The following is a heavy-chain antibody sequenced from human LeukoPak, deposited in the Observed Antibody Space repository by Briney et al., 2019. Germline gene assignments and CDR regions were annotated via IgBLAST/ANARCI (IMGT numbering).Heavy chain of an antibody. CDR2: TSLSGST. CDR3: ARHIFGHLFDT. CDR1: GGSITSHY. Sequence: SETLSLTCTVSGGSITSHYWSWIRQPAGKGLEWIGRTSLSGSTNYNSSLKSRVTMSVDTSKNQFSLKLTSVTAADTAVYYCARHIFGHLFDTWGQGTLVTVSS. J-gene: IGHJ4*02. D-gene: IGHD3-3*02. V-gene: IGHV4-4*07.